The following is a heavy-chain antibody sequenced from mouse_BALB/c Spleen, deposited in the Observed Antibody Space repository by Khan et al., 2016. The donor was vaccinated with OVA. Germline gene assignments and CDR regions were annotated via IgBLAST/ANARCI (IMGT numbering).Heavy chain of an antibody. CDR3: SRPGGYYAWFAY. CDR2: IRLKSNNYAT. Sequence: EVKLEVSGGGLVQPGGSMKLSCVASGFTFSNFWMNWVRQSPEKGLEWVAEIRLKSNNYATHYAESVKGRFTISRDDSKSSVYLQMNNLRAEDTGTYCWSRPGGYYAWFAYWGQGTLVTVSA. J-gene: IGHJ3*01. CDR1: GFTFSNFW. V-gene: IGHV6-6*02. D-gene: IGHD2-3*01.